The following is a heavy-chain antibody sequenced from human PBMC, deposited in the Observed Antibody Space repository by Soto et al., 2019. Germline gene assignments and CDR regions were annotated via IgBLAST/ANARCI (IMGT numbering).Heavy chain of an antibody. D-gene: IGHD3-9*01. Sequence: QVQLVQSGAEVKKPGASVKVSCKASGYTFTSYGISCVRQAPGQELEWMGWISAYNGNTNYAQKLQGRVAMTTDTSTITGYMERRSLRSDDTAVYYCARDYDILHGYHPLDYWGQGTLVTVSS. V-gene: IGHV1-18*01. CDR2: ISAYNGNT. CDR3: ARDYDILHGYHPLDY. J-gene: IGHJ4*02. CDR1: GYTFTSYG.